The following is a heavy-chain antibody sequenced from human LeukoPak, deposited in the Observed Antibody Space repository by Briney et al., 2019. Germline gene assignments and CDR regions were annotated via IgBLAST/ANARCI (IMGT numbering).Heavy chain of an antibody. CDR3: ARDRGTPLTWFDP. Sequence: SETLSLTCTVSGGSISSYYWSCIPHPPAKGLECIGDIYYSGSTNYNPSLKSRVTISVDTSKNQFSLKLSSVTAADTAVYYCARDRGTPLTWFDPWGQGTLVTVSS. CDR2: IYYSGST. V-gene: IGHV4-59*01. J-gene: IGHJ5*02. D-gene: IGHD4/OR15-4a*01. CDR1: GGSISSYY.